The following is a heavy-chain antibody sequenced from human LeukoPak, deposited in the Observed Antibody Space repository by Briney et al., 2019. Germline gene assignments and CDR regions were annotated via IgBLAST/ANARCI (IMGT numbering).Heavy chain of an antibody. CDR2: VRGSGGGT. Sequence: PGGSLRLSCAVSGFTFNKYAMSWVRQAPGKGLEWVSAVRGSGGGTYYADSVEGRFTISRDNSKNTLYLQMNSLRVEDTAVYYCAKGLDYYDSSGYSYFDNWGQGTLVTVSS. V-gene: IGHV3-23*01. CDR3: AKGLDYYDSSGYSYFDN. CDR1: GFTFNKYA. J-gene: IGHJ4*02. D-gene: IGHD3-22*01.